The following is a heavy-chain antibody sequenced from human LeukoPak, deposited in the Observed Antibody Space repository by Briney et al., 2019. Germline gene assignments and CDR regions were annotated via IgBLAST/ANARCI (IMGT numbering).Heavy chain of an antibody. CDR3: ARVATIVVVPAARNGDAFDI. V-gene: IGHV1-18*01. Sequence: ASVKVSCKASGYTFTSYGISWVRQAPGQGLEWMGWISAYNGNTNHAQKLQGRVTMTTDTSTSTAYMELRSLRSDDTAVYYCARVATIVVVPAARNGDAFDIWGQGTMVTVSS. CDR2: ISAYNGNT. CDR1: GYTFTSYG. D-gene: IGHD2-2*01. J-gene: IGHJ3*02.